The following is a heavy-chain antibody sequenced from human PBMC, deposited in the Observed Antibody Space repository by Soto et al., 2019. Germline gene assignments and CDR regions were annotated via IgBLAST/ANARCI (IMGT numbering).Heavy chain of an antibody. J-gene: IGHJ2*01. CDR3: TSNKFFFFQAEDGIRDL. V-gene: IGHV4-34*01. CDR2: IDHSVST. D-gene: IGHD3-3*01. Sequence: RRPAGQGLEWIGEIDHSVSTNDNPYLQSRVTISVDTSKNRCSLKLSAVTAADTAVYYCTSNKFFFFQAEDGIRDL.